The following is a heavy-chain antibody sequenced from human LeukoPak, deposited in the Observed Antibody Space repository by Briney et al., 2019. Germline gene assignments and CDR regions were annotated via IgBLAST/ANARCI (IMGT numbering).Heavy chain of an antibody. CDR2: IYSGGST. V-gene: IGHV3-66*01. Sequence: GGSLRLTCAASGFTVSGNYMSWVRQAPGKGLEWASVIYSGGSTYYADSVKGRFTISRDNSKNTLYLQMNSLRAEDTAVYYCAREDIVVVPDAKGYYGMDVWGQGTTDTVSS. D-gene: IGHD2-2*01. J-gene: IGHJ6*02. CDR3: AREDIVVVPDAKGYYGMDV. CDR1: GFTVSGNY.